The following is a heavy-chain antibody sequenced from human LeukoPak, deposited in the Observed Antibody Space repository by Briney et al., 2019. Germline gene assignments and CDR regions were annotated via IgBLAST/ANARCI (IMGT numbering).Heavy chain of an antibody. Sequence: GGSPRLSCAASGFTFSSYSMNWVRQAPGKGLEWVSSISSSSSYIYYADSVRGRFTISRDNAKNSLYLQMNSLRAEDTAVYYCARDPYSGSYGNYYYYFMDVWGKGTTVTISS. D-gene: IGHD1-26*01. CDR2: ISSSSSYI. CDR1: GFTFSSYS. J-gene: IGHJ6*03. CDR3: ARDPYSGSYGNYYYYFMDV. V-gene: IGHV3-21*01.